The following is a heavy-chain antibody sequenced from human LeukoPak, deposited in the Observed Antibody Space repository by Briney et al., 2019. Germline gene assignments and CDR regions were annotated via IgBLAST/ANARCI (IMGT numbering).Heavy chain of an antibody. Sequence: PSETLSLTCTVSGGSISSYYWSWIRQPPGKGLEWIGYIYYSGSINYNPSLKSRVTISVDTSKNQFSLKLTSVTAADTAVYYCARRRVIVVRGVMGHYYFDYWGQGTLVTVSS. CDR1: GGSISSYY. V-gene: IGHV4-59*01. D-gene: IGHD3-10*01. CDR2: IYYSGSI. CDR3: ARRRVIVVRGVMGHYYFDY. J-gene: IGHJ4*02.